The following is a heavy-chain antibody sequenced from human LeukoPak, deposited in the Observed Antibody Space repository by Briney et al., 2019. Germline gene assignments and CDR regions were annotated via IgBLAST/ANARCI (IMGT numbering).Heavy chain of an antibody. Sequence: ASVKVSCKASGYTFTSYDINWVRQATGQGLEWMGWMNPNSGNTGYAQKFQGRVTMTRNTSISTAYMELRSLRSDDTAVYYCARGSWGVGVVIIGELDYWGQGTLVTVSS. V-gene: IGHV1-8*01. J-gene: IGHJ4*02. CDR1: GYTFTSYD. CDR3: ARGSWGVGVVIIGELDY. D-gene: IGHD3-3*01. CDR2: MNPNSGNT.